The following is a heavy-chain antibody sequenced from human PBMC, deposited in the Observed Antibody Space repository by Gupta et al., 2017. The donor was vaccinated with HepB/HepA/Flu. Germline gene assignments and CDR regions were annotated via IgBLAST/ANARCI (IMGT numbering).Heavy chain of an antibody. Sequence: EGQLLQSGGGLVQHGGALSLSCEDSGSTSDRRAMAWVRQVPGKGLGWVGAISGGGEKTFYADPVKGRFTISRDRSKSVLYLHMTSLTAEDTAVYYCATDRLLLWFGALVHWGQGTLVAVSS. V-gene: IGHV3-23*01. J-gene: IGHJ4*02. CDR3: ATDRLLLWFGALVH. CDR2: ISGGGEKT. CDR1: GSTSDRRA. D-gene: IGHD3-10*01.